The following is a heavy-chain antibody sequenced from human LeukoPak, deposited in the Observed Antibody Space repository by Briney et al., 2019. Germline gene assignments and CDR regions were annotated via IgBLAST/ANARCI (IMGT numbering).Heavy chain of an antibody. V-gene: IGHV4-59*08. CDR1: GGSISTYY. CDR3: ARQTATTGIAVQFDY. CDR2: IYYSGST. D-gene: IGHD6-19*01. J-gene: IGHJ4*02. Sequence: SETLSLTCTVSGGSISTYYWSWIRQPPGKGLEWIGYIYYSGSTNYNPSLKSRVTISLDTSKNQFSLKLNSVTAADTAVYYCARQTATTGIAVQFDYWGQGTLVTVSS.